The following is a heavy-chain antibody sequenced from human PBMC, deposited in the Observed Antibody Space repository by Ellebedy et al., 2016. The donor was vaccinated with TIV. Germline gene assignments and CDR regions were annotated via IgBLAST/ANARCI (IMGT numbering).Heavy chain of an antibody. D-gene: IGHD2-21*01. CDR3: ARVIATDEGMGD. Sequence: PGGSLRLSCAASGFNFGSYWMTWVRQAPGKGLEWVANMKGDGSMINYAGSVKGRFTISRDYAKNSLNLQMNSLRVDDTAIYYCARVIATDEGMGDWGQGTLVTVSS. CDR2: MKGDGSMI. J-gene: IGHJ4*02. V-gene: IGHV3-7*03. CDR1: GFNFGSYW.